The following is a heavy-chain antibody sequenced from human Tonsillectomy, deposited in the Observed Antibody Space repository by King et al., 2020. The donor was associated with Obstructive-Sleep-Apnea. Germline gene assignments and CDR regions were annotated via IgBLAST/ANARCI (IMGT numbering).Heavy chain of an antibody. J-gene: IGHJ6*02. CDR2: TFTSGST. D-gene: IGHD3-9*01. V-gene: IGHV4-4*07. CDR1: GGSISSYS. CDR3: ARDVPYDWLVPYYYYGMDV. Sequence: QLQESGPGLVKPSETLSLTCTVSGGSISSYSWAWIRQPAGEGLEWIGRTFTSGSTNCNPSLKSRVTMSVDTSKNQFSLKLSSVTAADTAVYYCARDVPYDWLVPYYYYGMDVWGQGTTVTVSS.